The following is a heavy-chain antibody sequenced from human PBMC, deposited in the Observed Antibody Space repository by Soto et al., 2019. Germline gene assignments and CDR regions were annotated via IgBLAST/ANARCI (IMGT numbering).Heavy chain of an antibody. J-gene: IGHJ6*02. D-gene: IGHD3-3*01. CDR2: IIPIFGTA. V-gene: IGHV1-69*13. CDR3: ASDTKRDYDSKNGFAYGMDV. CDR1: GGTFSSYA. Sequence: SVKVSCKAAGGTFSSYAISWVRQAPGQGLEWMGGIIPIFGTANYAQKFQGRVTITADESTSTAYMELSSLRSEDTAVYYCASDTKRDYDSKNGFAYGMDVWGQGTTVTVSS.